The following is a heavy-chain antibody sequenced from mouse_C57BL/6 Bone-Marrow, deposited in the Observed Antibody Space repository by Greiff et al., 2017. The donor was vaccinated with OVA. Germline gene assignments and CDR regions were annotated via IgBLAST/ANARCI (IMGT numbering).Heavy chain of an antibody. CDR3: ARALYYCGPPSMDY. CDR2: ISDGGSYT. J-gene: IGHJ4*01. CDR1: GFTFSSYA. D-gene: IGHD1-1*01. V-gene: IGHV5-4*01. Sequence: EVQLVESGGGLVKPGGSLKLSCAASGFTFSSYAMSWVRQTPEKRLEWVATISDGGSYTYYPDNVKGRFTISRDNAKNNLYLQMSHLKSEDPAMYYCARALYYCGPPSMDYWGQGTSVTVSS.